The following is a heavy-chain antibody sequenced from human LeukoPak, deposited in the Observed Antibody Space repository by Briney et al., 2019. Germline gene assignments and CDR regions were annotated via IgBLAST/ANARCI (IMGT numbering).Heavy chain of an antibody. Sequence: ASVKVSCKASGYTFTSYGISWVRQAPGRGLEWMGWISAYNGNTNYAQKLQGRVTMTTDTSTSTAYMELRSLRSDDTAVYYCARAIHYDYVWGSYRYTYFDYWGQGTLVTVSS. J-gene: IGHJ4*02. V-gene: IGHV1-18*01. CDR1: GYTFTSYG. CDR3: ARAIHYDYVWGSYRYTYFDY. D-gene: IGHD3-16*02. CDR2: ISAYNGNT.